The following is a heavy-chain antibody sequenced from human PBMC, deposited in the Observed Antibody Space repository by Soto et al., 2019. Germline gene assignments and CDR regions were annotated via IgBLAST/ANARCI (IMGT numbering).Heavy chain of an antibody. J-gene: IGHJ4*02. CDR2: IDSDGNYT. V-gene: IGHV3-74*03. Sequence: GGSLRLCWAASGFTFRSYGMHWVRQVPGKGLVWVSHIDSDGNYTTYADSVKGRFTISRDNAKNTVYLQMNSLRAEDTAVYYCVRDDVGVGIDYWGLGTLVTVSS. CDR3: VRDDVGVGIDY. D-gene: IGHD1-26*01. CDR1: GFTFRSYG.